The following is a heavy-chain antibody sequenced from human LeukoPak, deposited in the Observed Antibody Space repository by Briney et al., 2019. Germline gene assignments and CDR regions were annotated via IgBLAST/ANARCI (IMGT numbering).Heavy chain of an antibody. CDR1: GFTFSSFG. CDR3: ARDRYSSMWSVLEY. CDR2: IWYDGSTK. J-gene: IGHJ4*02. Sequence: PGGSLRLSCAASGFTFSSFGMHWVRQSPGKGLEWVAVIWYDGSTKVYADSVKGRFTISRDNSRNTLYLQVNSLRAEDTAVYYCARDRYSSMWSVLEYWGQGALVTVSS. D-gene: IGHD6-13*01. V-gene: IGHV3-33*08.